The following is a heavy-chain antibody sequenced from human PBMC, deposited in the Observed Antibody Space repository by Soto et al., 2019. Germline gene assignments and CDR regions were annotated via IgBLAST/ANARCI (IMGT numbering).Heavy chain of an antibody. CDR1: GYTFTSYD. J-gene: IGHJ6*02. CDR2: MNPNSGNT. D-gene: IGHD4-17*01. CDR3: ASANYGDSYLYGMDV. Sequence: QVQLVQSGAEVKKPGASVKVSCKASGYTFTSYDINWVRQATGQGLEWMGWMNPNSGNTRYAQKFQGRGTMTRNTSISTAYMELSSLRSEDTAVYYCASANYGDSYLYGMDVWGQGTTVTVSS. V-gene: IGHV1-8*01.